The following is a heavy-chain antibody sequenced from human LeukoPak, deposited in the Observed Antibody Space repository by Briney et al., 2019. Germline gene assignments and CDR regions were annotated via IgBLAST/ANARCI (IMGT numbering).Heavy chain of an antibody. Sequence: GGSLRFSCAASGFTFSSYSMNWVRQAPGKGLEWVSSISTSNIYIYYADSVKGRFTISRDNAKNSLYLQMNSLRAEDTAVYYCARFPGRNYYDSSGFDYWGQGTLVTVSS. CDR2: ISTSNIYI. CDR3: ARFPGRNYYDSSGFDY. D-gene: IGHD3-22*01. V-gene: IGHV3-21*01. CDR1: GFTFSSYS. J-gene: IGHJ4*02.